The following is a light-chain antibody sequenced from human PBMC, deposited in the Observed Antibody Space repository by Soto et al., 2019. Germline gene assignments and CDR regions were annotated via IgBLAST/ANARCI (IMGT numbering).Light chain of an antibody. CDR2: KAY. CDR1: QTISSW. Sequence: EIQMTQSPSTLSGSVGDRVTMPCRPSQTISSWLAWYQQKPGNAHKLLIYKAYTLKSGVQSRFSGSGSGTEFTLTIRSLQPDDFATYYCKHYNSYSEAFGQGTKV. J-gene: IGKJ1*01. CDR3: KHYNSYSEA. V-gene: IGKV1-5*03.